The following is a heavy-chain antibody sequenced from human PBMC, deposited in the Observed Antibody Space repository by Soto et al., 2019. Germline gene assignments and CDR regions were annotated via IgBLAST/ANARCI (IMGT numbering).Heavy chain of an antibody. J-gene: IGHJ4*02. CDR2: ISYDGSNE. V-gene: IGHV3-30-3*01. CDR3: ARGYTAAPRTSHFDY. CDR1: GFTFSSYA. D-gene: IGHD6-13*01. Sequence: QVQLVESGGGVVQPGRSLRLSCAASGFTFSSYAMHWVRQAPGKGLEWVAVISYDGSNEFYADSVKGRFTSSRDNSKNALDLQMNSLSAEDTAVYYCARGYTAAPRTSHFDYWGQGTLFAVSS.